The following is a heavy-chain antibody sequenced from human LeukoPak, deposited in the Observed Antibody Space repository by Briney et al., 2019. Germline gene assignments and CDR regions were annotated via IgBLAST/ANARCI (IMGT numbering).Heavy chain of an antibody. CDR2: IYYSGST. CDR1: GGSISSYY. CDR3: ARTKGYGGKVKY. Sequence: PSETLSLTCTVSGGSISSYYWSWIRQPPGKGLEWIGYIYYSGSTNYKSSLKSRVTISVDTSKNQFSLKLSSVTAADTAVYYCARTKGYGGKVKYWGQGTLVTVSS. J-gene: IGHJ4*02. D-gene: IGHD4-23*01. V-gene: IGHV4-59*01.